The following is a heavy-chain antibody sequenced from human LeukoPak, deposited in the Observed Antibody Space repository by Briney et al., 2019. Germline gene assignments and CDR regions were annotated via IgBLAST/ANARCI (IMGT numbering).Heavy chain of an antibody. CDR3: AREGGYSGSPGAFDI. V-gene: IGHV3-9*01. CDR1: GFTFDDYA. J-gene: IGHJ3*02. D-gene: IGHD1-26*01. Sequence: GGSLRLSCAASGFTFDDYAMHWVRQAPGKGLEWVSGISWNSGSIGYADSVKGRFTISRDNAKNSLYLQMNSLRAEDTAVYYCAREGGYSGSPGAFDIWGQGTMVTVSS. CDR2: ISWNSGSI.